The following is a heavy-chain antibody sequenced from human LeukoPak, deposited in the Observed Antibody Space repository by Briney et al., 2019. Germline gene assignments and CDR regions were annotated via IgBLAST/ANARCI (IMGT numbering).Heavy chain of an antibody. Sequence: ASVKVSCKASGYTFTSYSINWLRQARGQGLEWMGCINSYNGNTKYAQKLQGRVTMTTDTSTSTAYMELRSLRSDDTAVYYCARGLGGSGSYFLNFDYWGQGTLVTVSS. J-gene: IGHJ4*02. CDR2: INSYNGNT. V-gene: IGHV1-18*01. D-gene: IGHD1-26*01. CDR1: GYTFTSYS. CDR3: ARGLGGSGSYFLNFDY.